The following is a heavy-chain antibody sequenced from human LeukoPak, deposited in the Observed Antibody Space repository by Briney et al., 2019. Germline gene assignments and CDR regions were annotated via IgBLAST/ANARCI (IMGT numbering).Heavy chain of an antibody. CDR1: GGSISNYY. CDR2: IYDGANA. CDR3: AWGGLYANLLYDY. D-gene: IGHD5/OR15-5a*01. J-gene: IGHJ4*02. Sequence: SETLSLTCTVSGGSISNYYWTWIRQPPGKGLEWIGYIYDGANAEYSPSLRSRVTISVDTSKNQFSLKLNSATAADTAVYYCAWGGLYANLLYDYWGQGALVAVSS. V-gene: IGHV4-59*01.